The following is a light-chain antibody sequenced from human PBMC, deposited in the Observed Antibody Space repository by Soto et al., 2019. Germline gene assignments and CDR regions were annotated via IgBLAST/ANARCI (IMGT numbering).Light chain of an antibody. V-gene: IGLV2-8*01. J-gene: IGLJ1*01. Sequence: QSALTQPPSASGSPGQSVTIFCTATSSDVGGYNYVSWYQQHPGKAPKLMIYEVSKRPSGVPDRFSGSKSGNTASLTVSGLQAEDEADYYCSSYAGSNNYVFGTGTKLTVL. CDR3: SSYAGSNNYV. CDR2: EVS. CDR1: SSDVGGYNY.